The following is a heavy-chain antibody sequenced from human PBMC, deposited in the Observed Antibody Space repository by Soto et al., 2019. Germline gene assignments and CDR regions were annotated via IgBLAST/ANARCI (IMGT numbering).Heavy chain of an antibody. V-gene: IGHV1-69*12. Sequence: QVQLVQSGAEVKKPGSSVKVSCKASGGTFSSYAINWVRQAPGQGLEWMGGIIPIFGTADYAQKFQGRVTITADESTSTSYMELSSLRSEDTAVYYCARAVAGGVYYYYGMDVWGQGTTVTVSS. CDR1: GGTFSSYA. J-gene: IGHJ6*02. CDR2: IIPIFGTA. CDR3: ARAVAGGVYYYYGMDV. D-gene: IGHD6-19*01.